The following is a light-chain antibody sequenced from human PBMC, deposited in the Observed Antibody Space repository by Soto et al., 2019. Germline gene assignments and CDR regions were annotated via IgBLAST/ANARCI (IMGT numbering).Light chain of an antibody. CDR3: QQFSSYPLT. CDR2: GAS. J-gene: IGKJ4*01. V-gene: IGKV3-20*01. CDR1: QSVASNS. Sequence: ETVLTQSPGTLSLSPGETATLSCRASQSVASNSLAWYQQKPGQAPRLLVYGASGRATDIPDRFSGRGSGTDFTLTINRLEPEDFAVYYCQQFSSYPLTFGGGTKVEIK.